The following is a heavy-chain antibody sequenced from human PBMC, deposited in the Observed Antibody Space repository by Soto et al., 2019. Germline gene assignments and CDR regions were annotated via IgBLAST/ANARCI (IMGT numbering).Heavy chain of an antibody. V-gene: IGHV1-58*02. Sequence: ASVKVSCKASGFTFTSSAMQWVRQARGQRLEWIGWIVVGSGNTNYAQKFQERVTITRDMSTSTAYMELSSLRSEDTAVYYCAAEVKDYCSGGSCYPEFDYWGQGTLVTVSS. D-gene: IGHD2-15*01. CDR1: GFTFTSSA. CDR3: AAEVKDYCSGGSCYPEFDY. CDR2: IVVGSGNT. J-gene: IGHJ4*02.